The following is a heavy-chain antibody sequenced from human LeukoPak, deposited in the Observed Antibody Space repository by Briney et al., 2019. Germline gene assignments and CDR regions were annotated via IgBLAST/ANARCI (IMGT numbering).Heavy chain of an antibody. D-gene: IGHD3-9*01. J-gene: IGHJ3*02. V-gene: IGHV4-59*08. CDR1: GGYISSYY. Sequence: SETLSLTCTVSGGYISSYYWSWIRQPPGKRLEWIGFIYYSGSTVYNPSLKSRVTISIDTSKNQFSLELTSVTAADTAVYYCARRDAGYSRATNAFDIWGQGTMVTVSS. CDR3: ARRDAGYSRATNAFDI. CDR2: IYYSGST.